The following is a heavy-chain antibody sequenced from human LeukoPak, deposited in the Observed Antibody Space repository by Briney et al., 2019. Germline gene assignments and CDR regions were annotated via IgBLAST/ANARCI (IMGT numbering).Heavy chain of an antibody. D-gene: IGHD3/OR15-3a*01. J-gene: IGHJ4*02. CDR3: ASVSGPADY. Sequence: PSETLSLTCTVSGGSISSSSYYWGWIRQPPGKGLEWVGSIYYSGSTYYNPSLKSRVTISVDTSKNQFSLKLSSVTAADTAVYYCASVSGPADYWGQGTLVTVSS. CDR2: IYYSGST. V-gene: IGHV4-39*01. CDR1: GGSISSSSYY.